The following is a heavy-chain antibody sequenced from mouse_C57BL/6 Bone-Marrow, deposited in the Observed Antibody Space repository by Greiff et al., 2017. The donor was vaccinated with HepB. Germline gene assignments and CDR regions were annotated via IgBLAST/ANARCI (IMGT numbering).Heavy chain of an antibody. CDR1: GYTFTEYT. Sequence: VQLQQSGAELVKPGASVKLSCKASGYTFTEYTIHWVKQRSGQGLEWIGWFYSGSGSIMYNEKFKDKATLTADKFSSTVYMELSRLTSEDSAVFFIARHGGGIYDYGRAMDYWGQGTSVTVSS. V-gene: IGHV1-62-2*01. D-gene: IGHD2-4*01. CDR2: FYSGSGSI. J-gene: IGHJ4*01. CDR3: ARHGGGIYDYGRAMDY.